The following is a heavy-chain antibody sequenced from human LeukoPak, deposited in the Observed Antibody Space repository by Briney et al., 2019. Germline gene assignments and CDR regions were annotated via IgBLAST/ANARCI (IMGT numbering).Heavy chain of an antibody. CDR2: IIPIFGTA. CDR3: AREGGSGYENLDY. Sequence: EASVKVSCKASGGTFSSYAISWVRQAPGQGLEWMGGIIPIFGTANYAQKFQGRVTITTDESTSTACMELSSLRSEDTAAYYCAREGGSGYENLDYWGQGTLVTVSS. J-gene: IGHJ4*02. D-gene: IGHD5-12*01. V-gene: IGHV1-69*05. CDR1: GGTFSSYA.